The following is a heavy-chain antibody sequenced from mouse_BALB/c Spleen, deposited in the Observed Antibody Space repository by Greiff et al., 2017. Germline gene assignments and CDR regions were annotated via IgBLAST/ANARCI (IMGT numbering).Heavy chain of an antibody. J-gene: IGHJ4*01. CDR2: IDPSDSET. CDR3: AKCRRDGLYAMDY. CDR1: GYTFTSYW. Sequence: VQLQQPGAELVKPGAPVKLSCKASGYTFTSYWMNWVKQRPGRGLEWIGRIDPSDSETHYNQKFKDKATLTVDKSSSTAYIQLSSLTSEDSAVYYCAKCRRDGLYAMDYWGQGTSGTVSS. D-gene: IGHD2-3*01. V-gene: IGHV1-69*02.